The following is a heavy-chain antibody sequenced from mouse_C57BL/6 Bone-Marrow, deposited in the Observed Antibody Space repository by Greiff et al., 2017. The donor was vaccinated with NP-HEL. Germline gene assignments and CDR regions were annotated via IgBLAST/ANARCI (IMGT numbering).Heavy chain of an antibody. J-gene: IGHJ4*01. D-gene: IGHD2-5*01. V-gene: IGHV5-12*01. CDR3: ARQGSNYYYAMDD. CDR1: GFTFSDYY. Sequence: EVKLMESGGGLVQPGGSLKLSCAASGFTFSDYYMYWVRQTPEKRLEWVAYISNGGGSTYYPDTVKGRFTISRDNAKNTLYLQMSRLKSEDTAMYYCARQGSNYYYAMDDWGQGTSVTVSS. CDR2: ISNGGGST.